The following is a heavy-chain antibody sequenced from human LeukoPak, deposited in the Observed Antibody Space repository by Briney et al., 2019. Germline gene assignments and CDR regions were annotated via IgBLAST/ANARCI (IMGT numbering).Heavy chain of an antibody. D-gene: IGHD1-26*01. J-gene: IGHJ4*02. CDR2: ISGSGAST. Sequence: GGALRLSCLTSGFTLSTNAMSWVRQAPGKGLEWISGISGSGASTYYADSVKGRFTISRDDSRNTLYLQMNSLRGDDTAVYYCAKDVGKWESLHFFDYWGQGTLVTVSS. CDR3: AKDVGKWESLHFFDY. V-gene: IGHV3-23*01. CDR1: GFTLSTNA.